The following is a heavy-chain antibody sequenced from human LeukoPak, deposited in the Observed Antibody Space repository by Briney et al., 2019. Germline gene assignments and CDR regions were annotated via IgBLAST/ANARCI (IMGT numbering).Heavy chain of an antibody. CDR1: GGSFSGYY. Sequence: SETLSLTCAVYGGSFSGYYWSWIRQPPGKGLEWIGEINHSGSTNYNPSLKSRVTISVDTSKNQFSLKLSSVTAADTAVYYCARVVGYTDYWGQGTLVTVSS. V-gene: IGHV4-34*01. CDR2: INHSGST. D-gene: IGHD6-13*01. CDR3: ARVVGYTDY. J-gene: IGHJ4*02.